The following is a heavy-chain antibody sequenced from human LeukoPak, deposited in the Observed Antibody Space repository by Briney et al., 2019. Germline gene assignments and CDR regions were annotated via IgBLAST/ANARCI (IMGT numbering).Heavy chain of an antibody. CDR3: AKSVYHSGNY. CDR1: GFTISTYG. D-gene: IGHD3-10*01. V-gene: IGHV3-23*01. Sequence: GGSLRLSCAASGFTISTYGMSWVRQAPGKGLEWVSSISGGTTYYADSVKGRFTISRDNSKNTVSLQMNSLRAEDTAVYYCAKSVYHSGNYRGQRNLVTVSS. CDR2: ISGGTT. J-gene: IGHJ4*02.